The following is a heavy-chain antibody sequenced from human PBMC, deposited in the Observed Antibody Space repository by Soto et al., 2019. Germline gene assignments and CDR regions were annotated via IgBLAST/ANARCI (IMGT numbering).Heavy chain of an antibody. D-gene: IGHD5-18*01. J-gene: IGHJ4*02. Sequence: QLQLQESGSGLVKPSHTLSLTCTVSGGSISNAAYSWSWIRQPPGKGLEWIGYIYPSGMPFYNPSLRSRVTISIDRSNDQFSLNLKSVTAADTAVYYCGRERGGYGLFDSWGQGTLVPVSS. CDR1: GGSISNAAYS. CDR2: IYPSGMP. V-gene: IGHV4-30-2*01. CDR3: GRERGGYGLFDS.